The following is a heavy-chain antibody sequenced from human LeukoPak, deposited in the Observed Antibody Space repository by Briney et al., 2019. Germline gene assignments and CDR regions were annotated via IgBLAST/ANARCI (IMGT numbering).Heavy chain of an antibody. V-gene: IGHV3-13*05. CDR3: AKPQPRYCSSTSCYAVNRHFDY. J-gene: IGHJ4*02. CDR2: IGTAGDP. Sequence: GGSLRLSCAASGFTFSSYDMHWVRQATGKGLEWVSAIGTAGDPSYPGSVKGRFTISRENAKNSLYLQMNSLSAGDTAVYYCAKPQPRYCSSTSCYAVNRHFDYWGQGTLVTVSS. CDR1: GFTFSSYD. D-gene: IGHD2-2*01.